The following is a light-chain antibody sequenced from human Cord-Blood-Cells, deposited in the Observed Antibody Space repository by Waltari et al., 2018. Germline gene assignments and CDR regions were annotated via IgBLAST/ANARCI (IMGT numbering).Light chain of an antibody. J-gene: IGKJ5*01. Sequence: DIQLTQSPSFLSASVGDRVTITCRASQGISSYLAWYQQKPGKAPNLLIYAASTLQRGLPSWCSGSGSGTEFTLTSSSLQPEDFATYYCQHLNSYPITFGQGTRLEIK. CDR1: QGISSY. V-gene: IGKV1-9*01. CDR2: AAS. CDR3: QHLNSYPIT.